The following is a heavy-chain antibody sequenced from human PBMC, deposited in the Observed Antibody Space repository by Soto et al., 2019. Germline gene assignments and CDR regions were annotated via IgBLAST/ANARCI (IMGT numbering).Heavy chain of an antibody. D-gene: IGHD5-18*01. V-gene: IGHV1-69*13. CDR1: GGTFSSYA. J-gene: IGHJ6*02. CDR3: ARCSTAMVTYYYYYGMDV. CDR2: IIPIFGTA. Sequence: SVKVSCKASGGTFSSYAISWVRQAPGQGLEWMGGIIPIFGTANYAQKFQGRVTITADESTSTAYMELSSLRSEDTAVYYCARCSTAMVTYYYYYGMDVWGQGTTVTAP.